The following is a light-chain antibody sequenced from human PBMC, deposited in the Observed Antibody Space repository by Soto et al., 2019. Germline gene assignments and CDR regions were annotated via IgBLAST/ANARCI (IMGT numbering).Light chain of an antibody. CDR1: QSLNEA. CDR2: MAS. V-gene: IGKV1-5*03. Sequence: DIQMTQSPSTLSASVGDRVTITCRASQSLNEALVWHQQKPGKAPRVLIKMASTLESGVPSRFSGGGSGTEFTLTISSLQPDDFATYYCHQYYVYPPTFGQGTKVEI. J-gene: IGKJ1*01. CDR3: HQYYVYPPT.